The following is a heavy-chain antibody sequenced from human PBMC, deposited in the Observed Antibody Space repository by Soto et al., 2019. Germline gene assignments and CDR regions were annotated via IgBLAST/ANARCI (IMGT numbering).Heavy chain of an antibody. J-gene: IGHJ5*02. V-gene: IGHV3-74*03. CDR2: INSDGSGT. Sequence: GGSLRLSCAAYGFTFRNSWMHWVRQAPGKGLVWVSRINSDGSGTMYADSVKGRFTISRDNAKNTLYLQMNSLRADDTAVYYCGRKTESSAHYTSWGQGTLVTVSP. CDR1: GFTFRNSW. CDR3: GRKTESSAHYTS. D-gene: IGHD3-22*01.